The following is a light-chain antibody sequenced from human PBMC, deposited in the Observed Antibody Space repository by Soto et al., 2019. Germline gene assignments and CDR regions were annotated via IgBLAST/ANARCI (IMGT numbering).Light chain of an antibody. CDR2: GNN. CDR1: NSNIGKNY. Sequence: QSVLTQPPSVSAAPGQKGTISCFGTNSNIGKNYVSWYQQLPGTAPKLLIYGNNNRHSGISDRISGSKSGTSATLGITGLQPGDEADYYCATWDNTLSVEVFGGGTKVTVL. J-gene: IGLJ3*02. V-gene: IGLV1-51*01. CDR3: ATWDNTLSVEV.